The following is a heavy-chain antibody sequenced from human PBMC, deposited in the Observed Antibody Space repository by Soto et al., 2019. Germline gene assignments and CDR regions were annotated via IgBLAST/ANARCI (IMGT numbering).Heavy chain of an antibody. V-gene: IGHV1-3*01. Sequence: QVQLVQSGAEVKKPGASVKVSCKASGYTFTSYAIHWVRQAPGQRLEWMGWINAGNGNTKYSQKFQGRVTITRDTSASTAYMELSSLRSEDTAVYYCARVRGTSNWFDPWGQGTLVTVSS. CDR1: GYTFTSYA. J-gene: IGHJ5*02. CDR3: ARVRGTSNWFDP. D-gene: IGHD3-16*01. CDR2: INAGNGNT.